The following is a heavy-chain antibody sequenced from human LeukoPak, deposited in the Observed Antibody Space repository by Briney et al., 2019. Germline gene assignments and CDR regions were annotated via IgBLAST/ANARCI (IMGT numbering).Heavy chain of an antibody. CDR1: GFTFSYYS. Sequence: SGRSLRLSCAASGFTFSYYSMNWVRQTPGKGLEWVSSISSRSSHIDYADSMKGRFTISRDDAKNSLHLQMNSLRVEDTAVYYCARDQGFHFQHMDVWGKGTTVIVSS. D-gene: IGHD2-15*01. V-gene: IGHV3-21*01. J-gene: IGHJ6*03. CDR2: ISSRSSHI. CDR3: ARDQGFHFQHMDV.